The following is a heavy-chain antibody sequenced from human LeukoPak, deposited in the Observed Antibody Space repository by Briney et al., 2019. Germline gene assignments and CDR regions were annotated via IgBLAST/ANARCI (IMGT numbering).Heavy chain of an antibody. Sequence: SSETLSLTCAVYGGSFSGYYWSWIRQPPGKGLEWIGEINHSGSTNYNPSLKSRVTISVDTSKNQFSLKLSSVTAADTAVYYCARLTLYIAMAPNWFDPWGQGTLVTVSS. J-gene: IGHJ5*02. CDR2: INHSGST. CDR3: ARLTLYIAMAPNWFDP. CDR1: GGSFSGYY. V-gene: IGHV4-34*01. D-gene: IGHD5-18*01.